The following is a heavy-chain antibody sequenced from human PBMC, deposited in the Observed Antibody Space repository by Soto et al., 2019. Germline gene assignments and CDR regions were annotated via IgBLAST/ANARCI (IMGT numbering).Heavy chain of an antibody. CDR2: ISGSGGST. CDR3: AKDRARSSSSTIYFDY. V-gene: IGHV3-23*01. Sequence: GGSLRLSCAASGFTFSSYAMSWVRQAPGKGLEWVSAISGSGGSTYYADSVKGRFTISRDNSKNTLYLQMNSLRAEDTAVYYCAKDRARSSSSTIYFDYWGQGTLVTVSS. D-gene: IGHD6-6*01. J-gene: IGHJ4*02. CDR1: GFTFSSYA.